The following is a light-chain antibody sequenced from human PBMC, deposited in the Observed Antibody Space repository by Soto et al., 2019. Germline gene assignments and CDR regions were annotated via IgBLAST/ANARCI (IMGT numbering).Light chain of an antibody. Sequence: IVMTQSPATLSVSPGERATLSCRASQSVSSNLAWYQQKPGQAPRLLIYGASTRATGIPARFSGSGSGTEFTLTITSLQSEDFAVYYCQQYNNWPETFVQGTKV. CDR1: QSVSSN. CDR2: GAS. J-gene: IGKJ1*01. V-gene: IGKV3-15*01. CDR3: QQYNNWPET.